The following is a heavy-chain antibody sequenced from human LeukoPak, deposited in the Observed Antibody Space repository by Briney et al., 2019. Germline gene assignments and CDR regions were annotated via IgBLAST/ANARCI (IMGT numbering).Heavy chain of an antibody. V-gene: IGHV1-69*13. Sequence: SVKVSCKASGYTFTSYGISWVRQAPGQGLEWMGGIIPIFGTANYAQKFQGRVTITADESTSTAYMELSSLRSEDTAVYYCAGSGYSYGYYWGQGTLVTVSS. D-gene: IGHD5-18*01. CDR1: GYTFTSYG. CDR2: IIPIFGTA. J-gene: IGHJ4*02. CDR3: AGSGYSYGYY.